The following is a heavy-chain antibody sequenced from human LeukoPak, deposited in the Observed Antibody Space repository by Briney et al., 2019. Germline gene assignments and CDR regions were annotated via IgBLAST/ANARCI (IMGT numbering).Heavy chain of an antibody. D-gene: IGHD3-16*01. Sequence: ASVKVSCKVSGYTLTELSMHWVRQAPGKGLEWMGGFDPEDGETIYAQKFQGRVTMIEDPSTDTAYMELSSLRSEDTAVYYCATWGASEVRNPFDYWGQGTLVTVSS. J-gene: IGHJ4*02. CDR1: GYTLTELS. CDR2: FDPEDGET. V-gene: IGHV1-24*01. CDR3: ATWGASEVRNPFDY.